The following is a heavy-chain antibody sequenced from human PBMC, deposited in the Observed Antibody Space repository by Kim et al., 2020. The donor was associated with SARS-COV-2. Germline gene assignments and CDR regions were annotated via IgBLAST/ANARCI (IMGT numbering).Heavy chain of an antibody. CDR2: IKQDGSER. V-gene: IGHV3-7*03. CDR3: ARDTRFYYGMDV. CDR1: GFTFNTYW. Sequence: GGSLRLSCAASGFTFNTYWMTWVRQAPGKGLEWVANIKQDGSERYYVDSVKGRFTISRDNAGNSLYLQMNSLRAEDTAVYYCARDTRFYYGMDVWGQGTTVTVS. J-gene: IGHJ6*02. D-gene: IGHD3-10*02.